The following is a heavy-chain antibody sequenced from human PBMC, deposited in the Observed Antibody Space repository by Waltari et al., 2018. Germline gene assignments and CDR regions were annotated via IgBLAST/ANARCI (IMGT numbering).Heavy chain of an antibody. J-gene: IGHJ4*02. CDR2: IYSGGST. CDR1: GFTFSRSA. V-gene: IGHV3-23*03. D-gene: IGHD2-2*01. CDR3: AKGGLVVPAAYDY. Sequence: EVQLLESGGGLVQPGGSLRLSCAASGFTFSRSAMSWVRQAPGKGLEWVSVIYSGGSTYYADSVKGRFTISRDNSKNTLYLQMNSLRAEDTAVYYCAKGGLVVPAAYDYWGQGTLVTVSS.